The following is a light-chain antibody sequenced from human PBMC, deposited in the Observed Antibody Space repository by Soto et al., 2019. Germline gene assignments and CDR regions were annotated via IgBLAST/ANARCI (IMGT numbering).Light chain of an antibody. V-gene: IGKV3-20*01. Sequence: EIVLTQSPGTLSLSPGERVTLSCRASQSVTNSCLAWYQQKPGQAPRLLIYDASTRATGIPDRFSGSGSGTDFTLTISRLEPEDFAVYYCQQYGRSPGLLTFGPGTKVDIK. J-gene: IGKJ3*01. CDR2: DAS. CDR1: QSVTNSC. CDR3: QQYGRSPGLLT.